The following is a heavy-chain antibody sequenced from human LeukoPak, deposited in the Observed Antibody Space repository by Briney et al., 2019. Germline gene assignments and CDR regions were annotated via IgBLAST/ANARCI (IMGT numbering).Heavy chain of an antibody. Sequence: SETLSLTCTVSGGSISSYYWSWIRQPAGKGLEWIGRIYTSGRTNCNPSLKSRVTMSVDTSKNQFSLKLSSVTAADTAVYYCARDPYYDFWSGYSVGAFDIWGQGTMVTVSS. D-gene: IGHD3-3*01. CDR2: IYTSGRT. V-gene: IGHV4-4*07. J-gene: IGHJ3*02. CDR3: ARDPYYDFWSGYSVGAFDI. CDR1: GGSISSYY.